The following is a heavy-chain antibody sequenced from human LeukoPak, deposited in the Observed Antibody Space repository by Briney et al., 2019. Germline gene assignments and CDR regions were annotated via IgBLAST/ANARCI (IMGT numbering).Heavy chain of an antibody. Sequence: GGSLRLSCAASGFTFSSYGMHWVRQAPGKGLEWVAFIRYDGSNKYYADSVKGRFTISRDNSKNTLYLQMNSLRSEDTAVYYCAVTGYSYGFDYYYYYMDVWGKGTTVTISS. J-gene: IGHJ6*03. CDR1: GFTFSSYG. CDR2: IRYDGSNK. D-gene: IGHD5-18*01. CDR3: AVTGYSYGFDYYYYYMDV. V-gene: IGHV3-30*02.